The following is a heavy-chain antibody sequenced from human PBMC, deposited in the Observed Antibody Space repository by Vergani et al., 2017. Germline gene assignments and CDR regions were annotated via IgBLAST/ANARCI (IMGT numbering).Heavy chain of an antibody. Sequence: QLQLQESGSGLVKPSQTLSLTCAVSGGSISSGGYSWSWIRQPPGKGLEWIGYIYHSGSTYYNPSLKSRVTISVDRSKNQFSPKLSSVTAADTAVYYCASSTYDFWSGYYHTGDYYYMDVWGKGTTVTVSS. J-gene: IGHJ6*03. V-gene: IGHV4-30-2*01. CDR1: GGSISSGGYS. D-gene: IGHD3-3*01. CDR3: ASSTYDFWSGYYHTGDYYYMDV. CDR2: IYHSGST.